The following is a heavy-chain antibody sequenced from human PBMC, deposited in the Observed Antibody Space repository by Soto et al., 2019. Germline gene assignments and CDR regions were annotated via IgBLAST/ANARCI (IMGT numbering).Heavy chain of an antibody. V-gene: IGHV3-23*01. CDR3: AKGCDYYDSSDYY. Sequence: GGSLILSCAASGFTFSSYAVSWVRQAPGKGPEWISSISGSGSTIYYADSVKGRFTISRDNSKNTLYLQMSSLRAEDTAVYYCAKGCDYYDSSDYY. D-gene: IGHD3-22*01. CDR1: GFTFSSYA. CDR2: ISGSGSTI. J-gene: IGHJ6*01.